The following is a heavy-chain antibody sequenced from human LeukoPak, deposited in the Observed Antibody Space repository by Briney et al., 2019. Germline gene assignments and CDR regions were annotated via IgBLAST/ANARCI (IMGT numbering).Heavy chain of an antibody. D-gene: IGHD2-2*01. CDR3: ARGEEVLGYCSSTSCYAFDY. CDR1: GFTFSSYA. V-gene: IGHV3-64*01. J-gene: IGHJ4*02. CDR2: ISSNGGST. Sequence: GGSLRLSCAASGFTFSSYAMHWVRQAPGKGLEYVSAISSNGGSTYYANSVKGRLTISRDNSKNTLYLQMGSLRAEDMAVYYCARGEEVLGYCSSTSCYAFDYWGQGTLVTVSS.